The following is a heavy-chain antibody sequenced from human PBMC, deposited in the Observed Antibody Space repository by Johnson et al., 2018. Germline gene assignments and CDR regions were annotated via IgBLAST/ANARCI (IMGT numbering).Heavy chain of an antibody. V-gene: IGHV3-73*01. J-gene: IGHJ6*03. Sequence: EVRLVESGGGLVQPGGSLKLSCAASGFTFSGSAMHWVRQASGKGLEWVGRIRSKANSYATAYAASVKGWCTISRDDSKKTAYLQMNRLKTEDTALYYCTRSSYCSSTSCYPQTYYYYYMDVWGKGTTVTVSS. D-gene: IGHD2-2*01. CDR1: GFTFSGSA. CDR2: IRSKANSYAT. CDR3: TRSSYCSSTSCYPQTYYYYYMDV.